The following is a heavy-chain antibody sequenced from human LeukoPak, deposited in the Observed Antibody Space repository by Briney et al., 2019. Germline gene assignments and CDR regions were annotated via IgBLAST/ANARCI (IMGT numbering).Heavy chain of an antibody. CDR1: GYTFTSYD. CDR2: VNPNSGNT. CDR3: ARKKVGYYYYGMDV. V-gene: IGHV1-8*01. Sequence: ASVKVSCKASGYTFTSYDINWVRQATGQGLEWMGWVNPNSGNTGYAQKFQGRVTMTRNTSISTAYMELSSLRSEDTAVYYCARKKVGYYYYGMDVWGQGTTVTVSS. D-gene: IGHD2-15*01. J-gene: IGHJ6*02.